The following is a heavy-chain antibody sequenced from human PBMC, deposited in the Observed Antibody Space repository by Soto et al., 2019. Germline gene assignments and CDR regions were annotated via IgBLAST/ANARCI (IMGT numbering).Heavy chain of an antibody. J-gene: IGHJ6*02. Sequence: SETLSLTCTVSGGSISSYYWSWIRQPPGKGLEWIGYIYYSGSTYYNPSLKSRVTISVDTSKNQFSLKLSSVTAADTAVYYCARTYYDFWSGSGDYYYGMDVWGQGTTVTVSS. CDR2: IYYSGST. CDR1: GGSISSYY. D-gene: IGHD3-3*01. CDR3: ARTYYDFWSGSGDYYYGMDV. V-gene: IGHV4-30-4*01.